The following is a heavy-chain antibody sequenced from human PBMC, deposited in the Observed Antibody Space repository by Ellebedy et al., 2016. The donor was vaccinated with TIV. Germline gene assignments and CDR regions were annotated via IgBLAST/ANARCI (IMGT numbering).Heavy chain of an antibody. Sequence: GGSLRLXXAASGFTFNDYYMSWIRQAPGQGLEWVSYMSISDTYTNYADSVKGRSTISRDNAKNSLYLQMNSLRAEDTAVYYCARVGRDCTITTCYKYYFDYWGQGTLVTVSS. D-gene: IGHD2-2*02. CDR2: MSISDTYT. CDR3: ARVGRDCTITTCYKYYFDY. V-gene: IGHV3-11*06. J-gene: IGHJ4*02. CDR1: GFTFNDYY.